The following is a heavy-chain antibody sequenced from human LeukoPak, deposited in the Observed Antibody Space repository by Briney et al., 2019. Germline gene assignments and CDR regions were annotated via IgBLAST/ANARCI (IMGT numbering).Heavy chain of an antibody. CDR1: GGSISSGGYY. CDR2: IYYSGST. Sequence: SETLSLTCTVSGGSISSGGYYWSWIRLHPGKGLGWIGYIYYSGSTYYNPSLKSRVTISVDTSKNQFSLKLSSVTAADTAVYYCARVTYCGGDRYSHPIDYWGQGTLVTVSS. D-gene: IGHD2-21*02. CDR3: ARVTYCGGDRYSHPIDY. V-gene: IGHV4-31*03. J-gene: IGHJ4*02.